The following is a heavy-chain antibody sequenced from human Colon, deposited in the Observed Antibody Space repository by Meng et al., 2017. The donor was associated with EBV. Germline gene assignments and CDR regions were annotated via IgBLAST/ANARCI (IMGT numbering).Heavy chain of an antibody. J-gene: IGHJ4*02. D-gene: IGHD2-21*02. CDR2: IYHSGST. V-gene: IGHV4-4*02. CDR1: GGSLSRRHG. Sequence: GRRQAPGPGLVQPAGTRCLTCAVSGGSLSRRHGWSRDRHPPGKGLEVIGEIYHSGSTNYNPSLKSRVTISVDESKNQFSLRLSSVTAADTAVYYCARAGAYCGGDCYHPHWGQGTLVTVSS. CDR3: ARAGAYCGGDCYHPH.